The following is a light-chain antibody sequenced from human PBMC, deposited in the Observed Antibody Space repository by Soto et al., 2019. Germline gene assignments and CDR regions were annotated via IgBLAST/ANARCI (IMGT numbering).Light chain of an antibody. CDR2: DVS. J-gene: IGLJ1*01. CDR1: SSDVGDYNH. V-gene: IGLV2-11*01. Sequence: QSALTQPRSVSGSPGQSVTISCTGTSSDVGDYNHVSWYQHQPGSAPKLMIYDVSKRPSGVPDRFSGSKSGNTASLTISGLQAEDEADYYCCSYAGSYIGYVFGTGTKVTVL. CDR3: CSYAGSYIGYV.